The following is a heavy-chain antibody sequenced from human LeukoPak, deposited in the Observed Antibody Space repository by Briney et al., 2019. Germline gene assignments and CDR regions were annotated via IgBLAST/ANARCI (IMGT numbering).Heavy chain of an antibody. Sequence: GGSLRLSCAASGFTFSTYWMSWVRQAPGKGLEWVANIKQDGSEKYYLDSVKGRFTISRDNAKNSLYLQMNSLRAEDTAVYYCARVGDRSGYFYYFDYWGQGTLVTVSS. CDR2: IKQDGSEK. CDR1: GFTFSTYW. J-gene: IGHJ4*02. D-gene: IGHD3-22*01. V-gene: IGHV3-7*03. CDR3: ARVGDRSGYFYYFDY.